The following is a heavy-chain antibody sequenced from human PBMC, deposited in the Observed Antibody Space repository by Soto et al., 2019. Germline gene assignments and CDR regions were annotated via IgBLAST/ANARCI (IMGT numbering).Heavy chain of an antibody. Sequence: QVQLVQSGAEVKKPGASVKVSCKAYGYTFTSYAMHWVRQAPGQRLEWMGWINAGNGNTNYSQKFQGRVNITRDTSARTAYMELSSLRSEDTAGYYCASGPGGPDGPGDYWGQGTLVTVSS. CDR2: INAGNGNT. V-gene: IGHV1-3*01. D-gene: IGHD2-15*01. J-gene: IGHJ4*02. CDR1: GYTFTSYA. CDR3: ASGPGGPDGPGDY.